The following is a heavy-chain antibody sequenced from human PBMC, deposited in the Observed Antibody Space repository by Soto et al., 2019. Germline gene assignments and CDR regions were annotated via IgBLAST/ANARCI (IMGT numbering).Heavy chain of an antibody. J-gene: IGHJ6*02. CDR2: ISYDGSNK. D-gene: IGHD3-10*01. CDR3: AKERSLFRGVAYYYYYGMDV. CDR1: GFTFSSYG. V-gene: IGHV3-30*18. Sequence: GGSLRLSCAASGFTFSSYGMHWVRQAPGEGLEWVAVISYDGSNKYYADSVKGRFTISRDNSKNTLYLQMNSLRAEDTAVYYCAKERSLFRGVAYYYYYGMDVWGQGTTVTVSS.